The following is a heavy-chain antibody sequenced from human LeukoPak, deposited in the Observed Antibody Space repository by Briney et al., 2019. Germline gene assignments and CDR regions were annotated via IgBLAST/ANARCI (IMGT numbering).Heavy chain of an antibody. CDR3: ARGGPLGL. Sequence: PSETLSLTCTVSGGSISSSSYYWGWIRQPPGKGLEWIGSIYYSGSTYYNPSLKSRVTISVDTSKNQFSLKLSSVTAADTAVYYCARGGPLGLWGQGTLVTVSS. V-gene: IGHV4-39*01. CDR2: IYYSGST. J-gene: IGHJ5*02. CDR1: GGSISSSSYY. D-gene: IGHD2-15*01.